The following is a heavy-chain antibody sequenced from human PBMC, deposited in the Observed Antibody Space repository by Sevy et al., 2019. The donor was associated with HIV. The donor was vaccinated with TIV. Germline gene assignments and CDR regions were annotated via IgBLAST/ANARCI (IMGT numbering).Heavy chain of an antibody. CDR2: ISGSGTRT. D-gene: IGHD2-2*01. CDR1: GFSFDSYG. J-gene: IGHJ4*02. V-gene: IGHV3-23*01. Sequence: GGSLRLSCAVSGFSFDSYGMTWVRQAPGKELEWVSGISGSGTRTYYADSVKGRFIISRDNSKNTLYLQMNSLRSEDTAVYYCAKDRYIVVVPAATEAFDYWGQGTLVTVSS. CDR3: AKDRYIVVVPAATEAFDY.